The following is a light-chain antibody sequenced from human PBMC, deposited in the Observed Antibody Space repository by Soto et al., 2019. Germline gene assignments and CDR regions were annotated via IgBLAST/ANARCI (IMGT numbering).Light chain of an antibody. V-gene: IGKV1-33*01. CDR3: QQFNSYPIT. CDR1: QDISKY. Sequence: DIQMTSSSSSPSASVGARITLTCEASQDISKYLNWYQHKPGKAPKLLIYDASNFETGVPSRFSGSGSGTEFTFTISSLQPEDFATYYCQQFNSYPITFGQGTRLEIK. CDR2: DAS. J-gene: IGKJ5*01.